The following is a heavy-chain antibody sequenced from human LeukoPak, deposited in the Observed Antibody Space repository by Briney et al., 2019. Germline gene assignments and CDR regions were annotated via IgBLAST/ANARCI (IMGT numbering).Heavy chain of an antibody. CDR3: AGPNYDILTGYDDAFDI. CDR2: IKQDGSEK. J-gene: IGHJ3*02. Sequence: PGGSLRLSCAASGFTFSSYWMSWVRQAPGKGLEWVANIKQDGSEKYYVDSVKGRFTISRDNAKNSLYLQMNSLRAEDTAVYYCAGPNYDILTGYDDAFDIWGQGTMVTVSS. CDR1: GFTFSSYW. D-gene: IGHD3-9*01. V-gene: IGHV3-7*01.